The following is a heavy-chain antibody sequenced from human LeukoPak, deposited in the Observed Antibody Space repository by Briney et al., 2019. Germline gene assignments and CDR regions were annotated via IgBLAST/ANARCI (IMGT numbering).Heavy chain of an antibody. CDR2: ISSDGRNK. Sequence: PGGSLRLSCAASGFTFSNYGMQWVRQAPGKGLEWVAVISSDGRNKYYADSVKGRFTISRDNSKNTLSLQMNSLRAEDTAVYYCAKDPGIGQWLKYFQHWGQGTLVTVSS. CDR3: AKDPGIGQWLKYFQH. V-gene: IGHV3-30*18. D-gene: IGHD6-19*01. J-gene: IGHJ1*01. CDR1: GFTFSNYG.